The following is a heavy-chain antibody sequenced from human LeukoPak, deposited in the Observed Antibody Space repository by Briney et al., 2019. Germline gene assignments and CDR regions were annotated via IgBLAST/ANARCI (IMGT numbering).Heavy chain of an antibody. D-gene: IGHD3-22*01. CDR1: GGSISSYY. Sequence: PSETLSLTCTVSGGSISSYYWSWLRQPPGKGLEWIGYIYYSGSTNYNPSLKSRVTISVDTSKNQFSLKLSSVTAADTAVYYCARGGDYYDIDYWGQGTLVTVSS. CDR3: ARGGDYYDIDY. J-gene: IGHJ4*02. V-gene: IGHV4-59*01. CDR2: IYYSGST.